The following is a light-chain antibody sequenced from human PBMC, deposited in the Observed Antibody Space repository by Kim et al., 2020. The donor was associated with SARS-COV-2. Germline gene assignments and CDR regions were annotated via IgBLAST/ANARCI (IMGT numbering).Light chain of an antibody. J-gene: IGLJ3*02. CDR3: LVWEATSAHSWL. CDR2: YDT. Sequence: SYELTQPPSVSAAPGKTASITCGENNLGSRSVHWYQQKPGQAPVLVIYYDTERPSGIPERFSGSNSGSTATLTISRVEAGDEADYYCLVWEATSAHSWLFGGGTQLTVL. CDR1: NLGSRS. V-gene: IGLV3-21*01.